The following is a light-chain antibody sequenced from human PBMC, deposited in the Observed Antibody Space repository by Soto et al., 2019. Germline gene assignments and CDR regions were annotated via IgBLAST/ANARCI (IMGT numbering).Light chain of an antibody. CDR3: QTWGTGIP. CDR1: SGHSRYT. J-gene: IGLJ2*01. CDR2: VESDGSH. V-gene: IGLV4-69*01. Sequence: QSVLTQSPSAAASLGASVTLTCTLSSGHSRYTIAWHQKQPEKGPRYLMKVESDGSHTTGDGIPDRFSGSSSGAERYLTISGVQSEDEADYYCQTWGTGIPFGGGTKVTVL.